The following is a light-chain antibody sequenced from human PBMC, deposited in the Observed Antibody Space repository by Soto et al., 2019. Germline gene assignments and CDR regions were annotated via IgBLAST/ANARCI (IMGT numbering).Light chain of an antibody. CDR3: QPYGSSPLFP. J-gene: IGKJ3*01. Sequence: EIVLTQSPGTLSLSPGERATLSCRASQSVSSSYLAWYQQKPGQAPRLLIYGASKSVTGIPDRFSGSGSGTDFTLTISRLEPEDFAVYYCQPYGSSPLFPFGPGTKVDIK. V-gene: IGKV3-20*01. CDR1: QSVSSSY. CDR2: GAS.